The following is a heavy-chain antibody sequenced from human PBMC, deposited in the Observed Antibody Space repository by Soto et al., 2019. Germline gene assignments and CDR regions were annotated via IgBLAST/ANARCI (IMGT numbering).Heavy chain of an antibody. Sequence: EVQLLESGGGLVQPGGSLRLSCAASGFTFSSYAMSWVRQAPGKGLEWVSAISGSGGSTYYADSVKGRFTISRDNCKNTLYLQMNSLRAEDTAVYYCAKDHGYSSSWLRQNWFDPWGQGTLVTVSS. J-gene: IGHJ5*02. D-gene: IGHD6-13*01. CDR1: GFTFSSYA. CDR2: ISGSGGST. CDR3: AKDHGYSSSWLRQNWFDP. V-gene: IGHV3-23*01.